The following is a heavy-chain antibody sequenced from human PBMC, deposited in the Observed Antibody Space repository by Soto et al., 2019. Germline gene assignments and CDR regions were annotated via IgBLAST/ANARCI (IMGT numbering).Heavy chain of an antibody. CDR1: GFFFSSYV. Sequence: GGSLRLSCAGSGFFFSSYVLSWVRQAPGRGLEWVADTSYDGNNRYYADSVKGRFISSRDNSKNTLDLEMETPRPEDTAVYYCAGVYYGGDSVNNFWGQGTPVTVSS. D-gene: IGHD2-21*02. V-gene: IGHV3-30-3*01. J-gene: IGHJ4*02. CDR2: TSYDGNNR. CDR3: AGVYYGGDSVNNF.